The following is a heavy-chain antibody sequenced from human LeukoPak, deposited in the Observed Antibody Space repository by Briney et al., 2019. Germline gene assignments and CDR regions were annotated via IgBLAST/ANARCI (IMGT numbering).Heavy chain of an antibody. Sequence: GSLRLSCAASGFTFSSYGMHWVRQAPGKGLGWVAIISYDGSNKNYADPVKGRFTIPRDNSKNTLYLQMNSLRAEDTVVYYCYGGDDAFDIWGQGTMVTVSS. D-gene: IGHD3-10*01. CDR3: YGGDDAFDI. J-gene: IGHJ3*02. CDR2: ISYDGSNK. CDR1: GFTFSSYG. V-gene: IGHV3-30*03.